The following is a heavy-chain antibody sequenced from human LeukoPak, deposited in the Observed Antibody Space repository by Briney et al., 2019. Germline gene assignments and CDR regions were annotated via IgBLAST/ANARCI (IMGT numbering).Heavy chain of an antibody. CDR1: GGSISSGGYY. CDR2: IYYSGST. J-gene: IGHJ5*02. V-gene: IGHV4-31*03. D-gene: IGHD3-16*01. CDR3: ARGDGGLSPSFRFDP. Sequence: SETLSLTCTVSGGSISSGGYYWSWIRQHPGKGLEWIGYIYYSGSTYYNPSLKSRVTISVDTSKNQFSLKLSSVTAADTAVYYCARGDGGLSPSFRFDPWGQGTLVTVSS.